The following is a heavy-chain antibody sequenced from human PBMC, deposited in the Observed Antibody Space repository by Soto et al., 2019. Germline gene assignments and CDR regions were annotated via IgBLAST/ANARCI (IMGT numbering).Heavy chain of an antibody. D-gene: IGHD1-20*01. J-gene: IGHJ4*02. CDR2: ISYNGDNT. CDR3: AKVVPHITSLILPGDY. CDR1: GFTFSSYA. V-gene: IGHV3-23*01. Sequence: GGSLRLSCAASGFTFSSYAMTWVRQAPGKGLEWVSAISYNGDNTYYADSVKGRFTISRDNSKNTLSLQMNSLRAEDTAVYYCAKVVPHITSLILPGDYWGQGTLVTVSS.